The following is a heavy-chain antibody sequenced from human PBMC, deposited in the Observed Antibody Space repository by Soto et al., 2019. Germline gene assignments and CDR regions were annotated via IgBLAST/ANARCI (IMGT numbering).Heavy chain of an antibody. J-gene: IGHJ6*02. D-gene: IGHD4-17*01. Sequence: SVKVSCKASGFTFTSSAVQWVRQARGQRLEWIGWIVVGSGNTNYAQKFQERVTITRDMSTSTAHMELSSLRSEDTAVYYCASGRYGDYLYYYYYGMDVWGQGTTVTVSS. V-gene: IGHV1-58*01. CDR1: GFTFTSSA. CDR2: IVVGSGNT. CDR3: ASGRYGDYLYYYYYGMDV.